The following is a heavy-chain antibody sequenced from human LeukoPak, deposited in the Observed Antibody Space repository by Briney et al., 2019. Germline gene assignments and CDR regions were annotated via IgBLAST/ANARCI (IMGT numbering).Heavy chain of an antibody. D-gene: IGHD2-2*01. J-gene: IGHJ6*04. CDR2: ISGSGGST. V-gene: IGHV3-23*01. Sequence: GGSLRLSCAASGFTFSSYAMSWVRQAPGKGLEWVSAISGSGGSTYYADSVKGRFTISRDNSKNTLYLQMNSLRAEDTAVYYCAKGPSTSWSLPYYYYGMDVWGKGTTVTVSS. CDR1: GFTFSSYA. CDR3: AKGPSTSWSLPYYYYGMDV.